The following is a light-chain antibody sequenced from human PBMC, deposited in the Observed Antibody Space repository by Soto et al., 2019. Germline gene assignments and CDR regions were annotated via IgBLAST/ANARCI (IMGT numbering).Light chain of an antibody. Sequence: EIVMTQSPATLSVSPGERATLSCRASQSVSSNLAWYQQKPGQAPRLLIYGASTRATGIPARFSGSGSGTEFTLTISSLQSEDFAVYYCQQYNNWPPGFGPGTRLEIK. V-gene: IGKV3-15*01. CDR3: QQYNNWPPG. CDR1: QSVSSN. J-gene: IGKJ5*01. CDR2: GAS.